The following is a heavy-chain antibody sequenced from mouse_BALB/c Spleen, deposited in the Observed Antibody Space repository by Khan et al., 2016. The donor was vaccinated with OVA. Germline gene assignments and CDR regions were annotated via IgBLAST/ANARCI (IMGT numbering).Heavy chain of an antibody. V-gene: IGHV3-2*02. CDR3: ARKNYYGYAMDY. Sequence: EVQLQESGPGLVKPSQSLSLTCTVTGYSITSDYAWDWIRQFPGNKLEWMGYISYSGYTSYNPSLKSRISISPDTSKNQFFLQLTSVTTEDTATYYCARKNYYGYAMDYWGQGTSVTVSS. D-gene: IGHD1-1*01. CDR2: ISYSGYT. J-gene: IGHJ4*01. CDR1: GYSITSDYA.